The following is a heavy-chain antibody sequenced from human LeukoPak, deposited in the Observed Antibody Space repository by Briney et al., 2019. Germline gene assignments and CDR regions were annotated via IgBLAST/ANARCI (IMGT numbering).Heavy chain of an antibody. CDR3: ARGRYSSSWYTGGHNWFDP. J-gene: IGHJ5*02. CDR2: INHSGST. CDR1: GGSFSGYY. D-gene: IGHD6-13*01. V-gene: IGHV4-34*01. Sequence: SETLSLTCAVYGGSFSGYYWSWIRQPPGKGLEWIGEINHSGSTNYNPSLKSRVTISVDTSKNQFSLKLSSVTAADTAVYYCARGRYSSSWYTGGHNWFDPWGQGTLVTVSS.